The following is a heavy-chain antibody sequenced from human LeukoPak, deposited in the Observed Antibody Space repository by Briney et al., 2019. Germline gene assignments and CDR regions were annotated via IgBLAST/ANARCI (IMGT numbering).Heavy chain of an antibody. CDR3: ASGPWWLQLS. D-gene: IGHD5-24*01. CDR1: GGSFSGYY. V-gene: IGHV4-34*01. J-gene: IGHJ5*02. Sequence: SETLSLTCAVYGGSFSGYYWSWIRQPPGKGLEWIGEINHSGSTNYNPSLKSRVTISVDTSKNQFSLKLSSVTAADTAVYYCASGPWWLQLSWGQGTLVTVSS. CDR2: INHSGST.